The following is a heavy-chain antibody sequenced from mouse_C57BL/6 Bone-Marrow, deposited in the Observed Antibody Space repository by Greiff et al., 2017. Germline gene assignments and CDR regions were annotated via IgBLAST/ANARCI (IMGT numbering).Heavy chain of an antibody. CDR3: ARTENDY. Sequence: QVQLQQPGAELVKPGASVKMSCKASGYTFTSYWITWVKQRPGQGLEWIGDIYPGSGSTNYNEKFKGKATLTAEKSSSTAYMQLSSLTSEDSAVYFCARTENDYWGQGTTLTVSS. CDR2: IYPGSGST. CDR1: GYTFTSYW. J-gene: IGHJ2*01. V-gene: IGHV1-55*01.